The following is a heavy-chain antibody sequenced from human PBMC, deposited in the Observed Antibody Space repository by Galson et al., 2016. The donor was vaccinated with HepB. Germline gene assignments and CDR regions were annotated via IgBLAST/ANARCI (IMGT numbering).Heavy chain of an antibody. CDR3: AKGNIVQVPAAPYA. Sequence: SLRLSCAASGFTFSNYAMSWVRQAPGKGLEWVSSISGSGDTTYDADAVRGRFTISRDNSRNTLVLQMDSLRAEDSAIYYCAKGNIVQVPAAPYAWGQGALVTVSS. V-gene: IGHV3-23*01. CDR1: GFTFSNYA. D-gene: IGHD2-2*01. CDR2: ISGSGDTT. J-gene: IGHJ5*02.